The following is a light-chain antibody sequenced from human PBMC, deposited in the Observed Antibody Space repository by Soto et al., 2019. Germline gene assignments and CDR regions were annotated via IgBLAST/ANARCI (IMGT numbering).Light chain of an antibody. CDR3: SSYTSTNTYV. J-gene: IGLJ1*01. CDR2: EVV. V-gene: IGLV2-14*01. Sequence: QSVLTQPASVSGSPGQSLTISCSGSNSDVGAFNFVSWYQQRPGQAPKLLIFEVVHRPSGISIRFSGSKSGNTASLTISGLQAEDEADYYCSSYTSTNTYVFGGGTKLTVL. CDR1: NSDVGAFNF.